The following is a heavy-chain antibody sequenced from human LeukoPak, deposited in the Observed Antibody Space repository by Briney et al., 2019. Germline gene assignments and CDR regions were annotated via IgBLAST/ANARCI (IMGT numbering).Heavy chain of an antibody. CDR3: ARGEFYYDL. CDR1: GYIFTSNS. CDR2: ISIFNGYT. V-gene: IGHV1-18*04. Sequence: ASVKASCKPSGYIFTSNSITWVRQASGQQLEWMGWISIFNGYTKYAQNLQGRITMTRDTSTRTVYLEMRNLRSDDTAVYFCARGEFYYDLWGQGTLVTVSS. J-gene: IGHJ4*02. D-gene: IGHD3-16*01.